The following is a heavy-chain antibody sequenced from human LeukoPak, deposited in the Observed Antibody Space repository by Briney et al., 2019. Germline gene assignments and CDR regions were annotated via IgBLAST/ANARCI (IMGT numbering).Heavy chain of an antibody. CDR1: GFTFSSYE. CDR3: ASSTPLTSFDY. CDR2: ISSSGSTI. V-gene: IGHV3-48*03. Sequence: PGGSLRLSCAASGFTFSSYEMNWVRQAPGKGLEWVSYISSSGSTIYYADSVKGRFTISRDNAKNSLNLQMNSLRAEDTAVYYCASSTPLTSFDYWGQGTLVTVSS. J-gene: IGHJ4*02. D-gene: IGHD3-10*01.